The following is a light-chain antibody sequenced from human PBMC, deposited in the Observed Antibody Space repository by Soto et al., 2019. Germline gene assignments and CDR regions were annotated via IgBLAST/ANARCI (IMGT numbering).Light chain of an antibody. J-gene: IGLJ1*01. CDR3: CSFTTTSTHV. CDR1: SSDIGAYDY. V-gene: IGLV2-14*01. CDR2: EVN. Sequence: QSALTQPASLSGSPGQSITISCTGTSSDIGAYDYVSWFQQHPGKAPKLMISEVNNRPSGVSNRYSGSKSGNTAYLTISGLQVEDAADYFCCSFTTTSTHVFGTGTKVTVL.